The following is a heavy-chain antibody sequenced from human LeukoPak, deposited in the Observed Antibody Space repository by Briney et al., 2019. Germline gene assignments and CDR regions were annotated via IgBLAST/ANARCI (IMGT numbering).Heavy chain of an antibody. V-gene: IGHV3-23*01. CDR1: GFTFSSYA. Sequence: GGSLRLSCAASGFTFSSYAMSWVRQAPGKGLEWVSAISGSGGSTYYADSVKGRFTISRDNSKNTLYLQMNSLKTEDTAVYYCTTDPLKPYSSGWSPFDYWGQGTLVTVSS. CDR2: ISGSGGST. CDR3: TTDPLKPYSSGWSPFDY. J-gene: IGHJ4*02. D-gene: IGHD6-19*01.